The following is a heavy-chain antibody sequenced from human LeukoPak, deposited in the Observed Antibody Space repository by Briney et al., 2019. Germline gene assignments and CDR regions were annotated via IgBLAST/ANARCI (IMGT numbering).Heavy chain of an antibody. Sequence: PSETLSLTCAVSGGSFSGYYWSWIRQPPGKGLEWSGEINHSGSTNYNPSLTSRVTISVDTSKNQFSLKLTSVTAADTAVYYCVYGDYGVWFDPWGQGTLVTVSS. CDR3: VYGDYGVWFDP. J-gene: IGHJ5*02. CDR2: INHSGST. D-gene: IGHD4-17*01. V-gene: IGHV4-34*01. CDR1: GGSFSGYY.